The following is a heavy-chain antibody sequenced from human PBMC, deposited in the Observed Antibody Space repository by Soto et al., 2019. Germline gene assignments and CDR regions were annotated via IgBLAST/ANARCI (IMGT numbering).Heavy chain of an antibody. J-gene: IGHJ6*02. D-gene: IGHD2-21*02. CDR3: ASLGVGDWANYYYYYGMDV. CDR1: GFTFSVYA. Sequence: GGSLILCCAATGFTFSVYAMTWVRQAPGKGLEWVSAVTANGGSTYSADSVKGRFTISRDNSKNTLFLQMNSLRAEDTAVYYCASLGVGDWANYYYYYGMDVWGQGPTVPVSS. CDR2: VTANGGST. V-gene: IGHV3-23*01.